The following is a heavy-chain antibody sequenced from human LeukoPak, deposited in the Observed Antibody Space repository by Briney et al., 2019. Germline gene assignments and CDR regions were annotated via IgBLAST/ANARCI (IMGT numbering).Heavy chain of an antibody. V-gene: IGHV1-18*01. Sequence: ASGQVSCKASGHTFTSSGTSSVRQATGQGLGWRGWISSYKGNIKYAQRLPCRVTMSTDPSTGTAYMELRSLRSHDTAVYYCARRVAVARRDAFDIWGEGTMVSVSS. D-gene: IGHD6-19*01. CDR2: ISSYKGNI. J-gene: IGHJ3*02. CDR1: GHTFTSSG. CDR3: ARRVAVARRDAFDI.